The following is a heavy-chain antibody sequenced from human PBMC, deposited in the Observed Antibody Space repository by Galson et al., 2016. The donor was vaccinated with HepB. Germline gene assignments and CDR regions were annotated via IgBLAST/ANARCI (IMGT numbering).Heavy chain of an antibody. Sequence: SLRLSCAASGFTFSSYAMHWVRQAPGKGLEWVAVIWYDGSNKYYADSVKGRFTISRENSKNTLYLQMNSLRAEDTAVYYCARGYSSSWYLYYFDYWGQGTLVTVSS. CDR1: GFTFSSYA. CDR3: ARGYSSSWYLYYFDY. D-gene: IGHD6-13*01. J-gene: IGHJ4*02. V-gene: IGHV3-33*08. CDR2: IWYDGSNK.